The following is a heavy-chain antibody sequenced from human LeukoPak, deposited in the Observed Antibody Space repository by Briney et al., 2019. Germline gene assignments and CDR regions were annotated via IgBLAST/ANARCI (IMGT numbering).Heavy chain of an antibody. CDR1: GGSISSITYY. V-gene: IGHV4-39*07. Sequence: SETLSLTCTVSGGSISSITYYWGWIRQPPGKGLEWVGHMYYRGNTFYSPSLKSRVIISLDTSKNQFSLKLTSVTAADTAVYYFARDTGQYAPGTPGFTRFDPWGQGTLVTVSS. D-gene: IGHD3-10*01. CDR2: MYYRGNT. J-gene: IGHJ5*02. CDR3: ARDTGQYAPGTPGFTRFDP.